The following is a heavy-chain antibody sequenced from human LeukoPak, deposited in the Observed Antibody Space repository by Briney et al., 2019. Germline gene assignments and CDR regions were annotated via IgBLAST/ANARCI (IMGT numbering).Heavy chain of an antibody. CDR2: IIPILGIA. CDR3: ARGGINYYGSGSLDV. V-gene: IGHV1-69*04. J-gene: IGHJ6*02. CDR1: GGTFSSYA. D-gene: IGHD3-10*01. Sequence: SVTVSCKASGGTFSSYAISWVRQAPGRGLEWMGGIIPILGIANYAQKFHGRVTFTRNTSISTAYMELSSLRSEDTAVYYCARGGINYYGSGSLDVWGQGTTVTVSS.